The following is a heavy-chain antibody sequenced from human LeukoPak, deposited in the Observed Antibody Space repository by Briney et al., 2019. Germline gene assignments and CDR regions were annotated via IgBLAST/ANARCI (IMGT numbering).Heavy chain of an antibody. CDR3: ARDPRGSGWYVSGLFAY. CDR1: GFTFSSYS. V-gene: IGHV3-21*01. Sequence: PGGSLRLSCAASGFTFSSYSMNWVRQAPGKGLEWVSSISSSSSYIYYADSVKGRFTISRDNAKNSLYLQMNSLRAEDTAVYYCARDPRGSGWYVSGLFAYWGQGTLVTVSS. CDR2: ISSSSSYI. D-gene: IGHD6-19*01. J-gene: IGHJ4*02.